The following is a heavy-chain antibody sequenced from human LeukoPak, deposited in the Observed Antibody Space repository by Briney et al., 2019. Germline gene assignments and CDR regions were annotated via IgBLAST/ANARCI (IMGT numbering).Heavy chain of an antibody. J-gene: IGHJ3*02. CDR3: ARELVELSRAFDI. CDR1: GGSISSGGYY. Sequence: SQTLSLTCTVSGGSISSGGYYWSWIRQHPGKGLEWIGYIYYSGSTYYNPSLKSRVTISVDTSKNQFSLKLSSVTAADTAVYYCARELVELSRAFDIWGQGTMVTVSS. CDR2: IYYSGST. D-gene: IGHD1-7*01. V-gene: IGHV4-31*03.